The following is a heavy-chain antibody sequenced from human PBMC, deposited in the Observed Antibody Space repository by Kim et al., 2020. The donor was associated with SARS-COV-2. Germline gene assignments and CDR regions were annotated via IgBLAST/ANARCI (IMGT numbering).Heavy chain of an antibody. D-gene: IGHD3-22*01. CDR1: GFTFSSYA. Sequence: GGSLRLSCAASGFTFSSYAMSWVRQAPGKGLEWVSAISGSGGSTYYADSVKGRFTISRDNSKNTLYLQMNSLRAEDTAVYYCAKDTDYYDSSGYYPYNWFDPWGQGTLVTVSS. CDR3: AKDTDYYDSSGYYPYNWFDP. CDR2: ISGSGGST. J-gene: IGHJ5*02. V-gene: IGHV3-23*01.